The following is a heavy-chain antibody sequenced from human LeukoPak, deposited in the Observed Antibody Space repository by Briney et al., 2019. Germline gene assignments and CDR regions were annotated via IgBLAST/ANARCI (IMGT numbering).Heavy chain of an antibody. J-gene: IGHJ6*03. CDR2: MNPNSGNT. V-gene: IGHV1-8*01. CDR3: ARDRSYCSSTSCHQKKYYYYMDV. Sequence: ASVKVSCKASGYTFTSYDINWVRQATGQGLEWMGWMNPNSGNTGYAQKFQGRVTMTRDTSISTAYMELSRLRSDDTAVYYCARDRSYCSSTSCHQKKYYYYMDVWGKGTTVTVSS. D-gene: IGHD2-2*01. CDR1: GYTFTSYD.